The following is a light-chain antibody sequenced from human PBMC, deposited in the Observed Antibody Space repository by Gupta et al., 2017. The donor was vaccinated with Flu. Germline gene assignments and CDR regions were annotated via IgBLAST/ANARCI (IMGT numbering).Light chain of an antibody. Sequence: DIQMTQSPSSLSASVGDRVTIACRASQGIANYLAWYQQKSGKVPKILIYAASTLQSGVSSRFSGSGYGTDFTLTISDLQPEDVATYYCQVCYSVFPDNFGCEAKVEIK. V-gene: IGKV1-27*01. CDR3: QVCYSVFPDN. J-gene: IGKJ4*01. CDR2: AAS. CDR1: QGIANY.